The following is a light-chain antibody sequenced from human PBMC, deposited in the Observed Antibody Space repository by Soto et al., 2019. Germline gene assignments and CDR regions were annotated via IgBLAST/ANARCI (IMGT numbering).Light chain of an antibody. CDR1: HNINRY. CDR2: DAS. J-gene: IGKJ5*01. V-gene: IGKV3-11*01. CDR3: QQRSNWPIT. Sequence: EIVVTQSPATLSLSPGERATFSCRASHNINRYLAWYHQKPGQPPRLLIYDASTRATGIPARFSGSGSGTDFTLTISSLEPEDFAVYYCQQRSNWPITFGQGTRLEIK.